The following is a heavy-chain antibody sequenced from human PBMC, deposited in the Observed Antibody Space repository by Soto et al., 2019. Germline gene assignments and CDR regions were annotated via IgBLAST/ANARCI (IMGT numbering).Heavy chain of an antibody. CDR2: IIPIFGTA. V-gene: IGHV1-69*01. Sequence: QVQLVQSGAEVKKPGSSVKVSCKASGGTFSSYAISWVRQAPGQGLEWMGGIIPIFGTANYAQKFQGRVTITADESTSTAYMELSSLRSEDTAVYYCARDKGSEGAPYYYYYGMDVWGQGTTVTVSS. CDR3: ARDKGSEGAPYYYYYGMDV. CDR1: GGTFSSYA. D-gene: IGHD3-10*01. J-gene: IGHJ6*02.